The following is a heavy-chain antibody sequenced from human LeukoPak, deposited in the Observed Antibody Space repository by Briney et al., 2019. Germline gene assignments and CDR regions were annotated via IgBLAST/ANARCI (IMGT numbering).Heavy chain of an antibody. CDR3: ARDSSSGWFEYYYYGMDV. CDR2: INAGNGNT. V-gene: IGHV1-3*01. Sequence: GASVKVSCKASGYTFTSYAMHWVRQAPGQRLEWIGWINAGNGNTKYSQKFQGRVTITRDTSASTAYMELSSLRSEDTAVYYCARDSSSGWFEYYYYGMDVWGQGPTVTVSS. J-gene: IGHJ6*02. D-gene: IGHD6-19*01. CDR1: GYTFTSYA.